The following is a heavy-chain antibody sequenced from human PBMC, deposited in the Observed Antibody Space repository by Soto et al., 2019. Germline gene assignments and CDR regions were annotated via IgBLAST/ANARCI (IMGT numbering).Heavy chain of an antibody. Sequence: QVQLVESGGGVVQPGRSLRLSCAASGFTFSSYGMHWVRQAPGKGLEWVAVISYDGSNKYYADSVKGRFTISRDNSKNTLYLQMNSMRAEDTAVYYCAKGHSSSWYLNTAYYFDYWGQGTLVTVSS. D-gene: IGHD6-13*01. CDR2: ISYDGSNK. V-gene: IGHV3-30*18. CDR1: GFTFSSYG. CDR3: AKGHSSSWYLNTAYYFDY. J-gene: IGHJ4*02.